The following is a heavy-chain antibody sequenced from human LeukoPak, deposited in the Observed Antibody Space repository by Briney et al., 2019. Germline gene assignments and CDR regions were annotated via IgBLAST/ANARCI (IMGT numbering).Heavy chain of an antibody. V-gene: IGHV3-21*05. CDR1: GFTFSAYN. J-gene: IGHJ3*02. D-gene: IGHD5-18*01. CDR3: ARGYSSGYGALDI. CDR2: IGSISSVI. Sequence: PGGSLRLFCAASGFTFSAYNMNWVRQAPGKGLEWVSYIGSISSVIYYADSVKGRFTISRDNAKNSLYLQMNSLIAEDTAVYYCARGYSSGYGALDIWGQGTMVTVSS.